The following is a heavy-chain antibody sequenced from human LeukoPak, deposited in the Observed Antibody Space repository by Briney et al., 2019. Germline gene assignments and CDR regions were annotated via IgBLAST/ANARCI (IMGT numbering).Heavy chain of an antibody. V-gene: IGHV4-34*01. J-gene: IGHJ4*02. CDR2: INHSGST. D-gene: IGHD3-9*01. Sequence: PSETLSLTCAVYGGSFSGYYWSWIRQPPGKGLEWIGEINHSGSTNYNPSLKSRVTISVDTSKNQFSLKLSSVTAADTAVCYCAREAPYYDILTGYLYYFDYWGQGTLVTVSS. CDR1: GGSFSGYY. CDR3: AREAPYYDILTGYLYYFDY.